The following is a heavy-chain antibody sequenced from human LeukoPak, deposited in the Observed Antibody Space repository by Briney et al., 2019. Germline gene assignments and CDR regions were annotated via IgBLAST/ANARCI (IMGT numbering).Heavy chain of an antibody. J-gene: IGHJ4*02. CDR3: ARSVKYYFDY. CDR1: GGSISSGGYY. V-gene: IGHV4-31*03. CDR2: IYYSGSP. D-gene: IGHD3-16*02. Sequence: PSQTLSLTCTVSGGSISSGGYYWSWIRQHPGKGLEWIGYIYYSGSPYYNPSLKSRVTISVDTPKNQFSLKLSSVTAADTAVYYCARSVKYYFDYWGQGTLVTVSS.